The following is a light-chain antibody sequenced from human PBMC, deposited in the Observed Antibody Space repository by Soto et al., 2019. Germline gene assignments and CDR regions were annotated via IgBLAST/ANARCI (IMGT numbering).Light chain of an antibody. Sequence: IQLTQSPSSLSASVGDRVTITCRASQDIRNYLAWYQQKPGKAPNLLIFAASTLHSGVPSRFSGSGSETDFTLIISNLQPDDSATYFCQQLLSYPLTFGGGTKV. CDR1: QDIRNY. CDR3: QQLLSYPLT. CDR2: AAS. J-gene: IGKJ4*01. V-gene: IGKV1-9*01.